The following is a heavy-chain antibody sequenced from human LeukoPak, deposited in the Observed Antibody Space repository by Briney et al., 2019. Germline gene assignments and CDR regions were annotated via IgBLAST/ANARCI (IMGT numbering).Heavy chain of an antibody. CDR1: GYIFTSYG. V-gene: IGHV1-18*01. Sequence: GASVKVSCKASGYIFTSYGINWVRQAPGQGLEWMGWISAPNGNTNYAQKLQGRVTMTTDTSTNTAYMELRSLRSDDTAVYYCARDRGNSAPYYFDYWGQGTLVTVSS. J-gene: IGHJ4*02. CDR3: ARDRGNSAPYYFDY. CDR2: ISAPNGNT. D-gene: IGHD1-1*01.